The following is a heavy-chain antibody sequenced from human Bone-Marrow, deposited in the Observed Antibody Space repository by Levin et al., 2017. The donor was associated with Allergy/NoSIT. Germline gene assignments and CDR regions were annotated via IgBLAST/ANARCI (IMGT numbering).Heavy chain of an antibody. J-gene: IGHJ3*02. CDR2: IYYSGST. Sequence: SETLSLTCTVSGGSISSGGYYWSWIRQHPGKGLEWIGYIYYSGSTYYNPSLKSRVTISVDTSKNQFSLKLSSVTAADTAVYYCARDKRGYSSSDAFDIWGQGTMVTVSS. V-gene: IGHV4-31*03. CDR3: ARDKRGYSSSDAFDI. D-gene: IGHD6-13*01. CDR1: GGSISSGGYY.